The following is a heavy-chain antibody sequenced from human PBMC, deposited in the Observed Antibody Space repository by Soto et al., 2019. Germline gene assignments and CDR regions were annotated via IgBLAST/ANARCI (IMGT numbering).Heavy chain of an antibody. Sequence: SGGSLRLSCAASGFTFSSYGMHWVRQAPGKGLEWVAVISYDGSNKYYADSVKGRFTISRDNSKNTLYLQMNSLRAEDTAVYYCAKGSWEDYYDSSGYYIHAFDIWGQGTIVTVSS. CDR3: AKGSWEDYYDSSGYYIHAFDI. J-gene: IGHJ3*02. V-gene: IGHV3-30*18. CDR1: GFTFSSYG. D-gene: IGHD3-22*01. CDR2: ISYDGSNK.